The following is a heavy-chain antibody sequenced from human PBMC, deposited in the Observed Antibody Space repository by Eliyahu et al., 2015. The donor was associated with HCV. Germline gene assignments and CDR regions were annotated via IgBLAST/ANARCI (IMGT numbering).Heavy chain of an antibody. CDR3: ASQYSSGWYGHYYYGMDV. CDR2: IYYSGST. D-gene: IGHD6-19*01. V-gene: IGHV4-39*01. J-gene: IGHJ6*02. CDR1: GGXXXSXSYC. Sequence: QLQLQESGPGLVKPSETLSLTCPVXGGXXXSXSYCWGWIRQPPGKGLEWIGSIYYSGSTYYNPSLKSRVTISVDTSKNQFSLKLSSVTAADTAVYYCASQYSSGWYGHYYYGMDVWGQGTTVTVSS.